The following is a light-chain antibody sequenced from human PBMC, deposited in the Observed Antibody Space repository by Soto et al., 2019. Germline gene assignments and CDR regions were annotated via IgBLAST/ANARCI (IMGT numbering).Light chain of an antibody. CDR2: EVN. J-gene: IGLJ3*02. CDR3: CSYAGGNNWG. V-gene: IGLV2-8*01. CDR1: SSDIGTHGY. Sequence: QSALTQPPSASGSPGQSVTISCTGTSSDIGTHGYVSWYQQNPGKAPKLMLYEVNQRPSGVPDRFSGSESGNTASLTVSGLQAEDEAKYYCCSYAGGNNWGFGGGTKVSVL.